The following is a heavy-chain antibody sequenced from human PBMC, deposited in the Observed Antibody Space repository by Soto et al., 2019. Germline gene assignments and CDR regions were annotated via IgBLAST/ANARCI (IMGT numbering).Heavy chain of an antibody. V-gene: IGHV4-34*01. CDR3: ARGGDYIWGSEYDAFDI. CDR2: INHSGST. CDR1: GGSFSGYY. Sequence: QVQLQQWGAGLLKPSETLSLTCAVYGGSFSGYYWSWIRQPPGKGLEWIGEINHSGSTNYNPSLKSRVTISVDTSKNQFSLKLSSVTAADTAVYYCARGGDYIWGSEYDAFDIWGQGTMVTVSS. D-gene: IGHD3-16*01. J-gene: IGHJ3*02.